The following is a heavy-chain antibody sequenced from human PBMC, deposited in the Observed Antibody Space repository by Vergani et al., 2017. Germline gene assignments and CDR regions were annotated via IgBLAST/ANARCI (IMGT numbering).Heavy chain of an antibody. V-gene: IGHV3-23*01. CDR2: ISGSGGST. J-gene: IGHJ3*02. D-gene: IGHD3-10*01. Sequence: EVQLLESGGGLVQPGGSLRLSCAASGFTFSSYAMSWVRQAPGKGLEWVSAISGSGGSTYYADSLKGRFTIARDNSKNTLYLQMNSLRAEDTAVYYCARDQVILLWFGELNRGRDAFDIWGQGTMVTVSS. CDR1: GFTFSSYA. CDR3: ARDQVILLWFGELNRGRDAFDI.